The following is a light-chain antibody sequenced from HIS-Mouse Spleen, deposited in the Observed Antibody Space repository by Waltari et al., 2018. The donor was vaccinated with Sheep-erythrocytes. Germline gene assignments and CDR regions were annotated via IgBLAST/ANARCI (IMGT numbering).Light chain of an antibody. Sequence: DIQLTQSPSFLSAPVGDRVTITCRARQGISSYLAWYQQKPGNAPKPLIYAASTFQSGVPSRFSGSRSGTEFTLSISSLQPEDFATYYCQQHNSYPYTFGQGTKLEIK. J-gene: IGKJ2*01. V-gene: IGKV1-9*01. CDR2: AAS. CDR3: QQHNSYPYT. CDR1: QGISSY.